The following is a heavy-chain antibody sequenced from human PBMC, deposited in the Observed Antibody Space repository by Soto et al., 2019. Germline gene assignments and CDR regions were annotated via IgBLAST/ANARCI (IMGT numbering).Heavy chain of an antibody. CDR1: GGSVSSTNW. V-gene: IGHV4-4*02. Sequence: QVQLQESGPGLVEPSGTLSLTCAVSGGSVSSTNWWSWVRQPPGKGLEWIGEIYHSGSTYYNPSLKCRVTIAVDESKNQFSLRLSSVTAAVTAVYFCARDRAVSARGSFDYWGQGTLVTVSS. CDR2: IYHSGST. J-gene: IGHJ4*02. CDR3: ARDRAVSARGSFDY. D-gene: IGHD6-19*01.